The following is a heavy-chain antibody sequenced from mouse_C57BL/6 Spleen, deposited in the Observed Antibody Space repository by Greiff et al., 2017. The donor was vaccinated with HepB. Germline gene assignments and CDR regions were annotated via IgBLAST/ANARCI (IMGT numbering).Heavy chain of an antibody. CDR2: IYPGDGDT. Sequence: VQLQQSGPELVKPGASVKISCKASGYAFSSSWMNWVKQRPGKGLEWIGRIYPGDGDTNYNGKFKGKATLTADKSSSTAYMQLSSLTSEDSAVYFCARCRGAYYAMDYWGQGTSVTVSS. CDR3: ARCRGAYYAMDY. V-gene: IGHV1-82*01. J-gene: IGHJ4*01. CDR1: GYAFSSSW.